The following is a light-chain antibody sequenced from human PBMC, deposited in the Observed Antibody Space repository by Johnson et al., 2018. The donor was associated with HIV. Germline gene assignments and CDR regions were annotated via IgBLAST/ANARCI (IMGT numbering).Light chain of an antibody. CDR3: GTWDSSLSAGRV. Sequence: QSVLTQPPSVSAAPGRRVTVSCSGRSSNIGDHSVSWFQHLPGAAPKLLIYDNERPSGIPDRFSGSKSGTSATLGITGLQTGDEADYYCGTWDSSLSAGRVFGTGTKVTVL. V-gene: IGLV1-51*02. CDR1: SSNIGDHS. J-gene: IGLJ1*01. CDR2: DN.